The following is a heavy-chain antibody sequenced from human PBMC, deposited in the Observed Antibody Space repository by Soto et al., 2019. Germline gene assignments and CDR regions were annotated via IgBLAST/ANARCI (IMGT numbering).Heavy chain of an antibody. D-gene: IGHD3-10*01. CDR1: GGTFSSYA. V-gene: IGHV1-69*13. J-gene: IGHJ6*02. CDR2: IIPIFGAA. CDR3: ARRRGGFGELSLYYYGMDV. Sequence: SVKVSCKASGGTFSSYAISWVRQAPGQGLEWMGGIIPIFGAANYAQKFQGRVTITADESTSTAYMELSSLRSEDTAVYYCARRRGGFGELSLYYYGMDVWGQGTTVTVSS.